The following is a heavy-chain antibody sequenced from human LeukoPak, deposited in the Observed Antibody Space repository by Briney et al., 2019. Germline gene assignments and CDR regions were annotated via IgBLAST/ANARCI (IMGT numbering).Heavy chain of an antibody. J-gene: IGHJ5*02. Sequence: GGSLRLSCEGSGFTYNKFWINWVRHVPGRGLEWVANISPDGSVRKYVDSVKGRFAISRDNAQNSVSLHMSSLRPDDTAIYYCARVISFGDTSDPWGQGTHVIVSS. CDR3: ARVISFGDTSDP. CDR1: GFTYNKFW. V-gene: IGHV3-7*01. D-gene: IGHD3-10*01. CDR2: ISPDGSVR.